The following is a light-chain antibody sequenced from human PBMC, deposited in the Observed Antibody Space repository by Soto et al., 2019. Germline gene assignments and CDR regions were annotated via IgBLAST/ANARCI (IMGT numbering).Light chain of an antibody. CDR3: LLSYSGARPYV. J-gene: IGLJ1*01. Sequence: QAGVTEEPSLTVSPGVTVALTCGSSTGAVTSGHYPYWFQHNPGQAPRTLIYDTSKKHFWTPARFSGSLLGGKTALTLSGAQPEDEADYYCLLSYSGARPYVFGSGTKVTVL. CDR2: DTS. CDR1: TGAVTSGHY. V-gene: IGLV7-46*01.